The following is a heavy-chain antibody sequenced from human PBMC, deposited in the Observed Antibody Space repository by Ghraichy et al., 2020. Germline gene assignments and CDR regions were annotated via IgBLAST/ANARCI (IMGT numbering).Heavy chain of an antibody. CDR1: GFIFSSYT. J-gene: IGHJ6*03. CDR2: ISSGSTYI. Sequence: GESLNISCAASGFIFSSYTMNWVRQAPGKGLEWVSSISSGSTYIYYADSVKGRFTISRDNAKNSLYLQMNSLRAEDTAVYYCARDFRGYSSSSSYYEYSMDVWGKGTTVTVSS. D-gene: IGHD6-6*01. CDR3: ARDFRGYSSSSSYYEYSMDV. V-gene: IGHV3-21*01.